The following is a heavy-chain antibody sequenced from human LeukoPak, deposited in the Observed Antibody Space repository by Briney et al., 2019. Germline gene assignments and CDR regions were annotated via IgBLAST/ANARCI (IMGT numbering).Heavy chain of an antibody. CDR2: IYSGGST. Sequence: GGSLRLSCAASGFTVSSNYMSWVRQAPGKGLEWVSVIYSGGSTYYADSVKGRFTISRDNSKNTLYLQMNSLRDEDTAVYFCARATTTRTRLDYWGQGTLVTVSS. CDR3: ARATTTRTRLDY. J-gene: IGHJ4*02. CDR1: GFTVSSNY. V-gene: IGHV3-53*01. D-gene: IGHD4-17*01.